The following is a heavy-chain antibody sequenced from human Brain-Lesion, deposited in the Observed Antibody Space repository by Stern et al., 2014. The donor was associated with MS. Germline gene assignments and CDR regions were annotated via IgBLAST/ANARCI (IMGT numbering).Heavy chain of an antibody. Sequence: QVQLQESGPGLVKPSQTLSLSCTVSGGSISSGGYYWSWIRQPAGKGLEWIGRIFNSGSTSYNPSLKSRVTISIDTSKNQFSPRLNSMTAADTAVYYCARGRVVPGFQYYATDVWGQGTTVIVSS. CDR3: ARGRVVPGFQYYATDV. J-gene: IGHJ6*02. CDR1: GGSISSGGYY. CDR2: IFNSGST. V-gene: IGHV4-61*02. D-gene: IGHD2-2*01.